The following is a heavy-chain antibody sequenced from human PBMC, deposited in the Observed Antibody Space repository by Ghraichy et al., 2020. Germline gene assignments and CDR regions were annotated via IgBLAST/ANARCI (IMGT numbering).Heavy chain of an antibody. CDR3: AKDIEKVGVTTPGFDY. CDR2: ISGSGGST. V-gene: IGHV3-23*01. J-gene: IGHJ4*02. Sequence: GGSLRLSCAASGFTFSSYAMSWVRQAPGKGLEWVSAISGSGGSTYYADSVKGRFTISRDNSKNTLYLQMNSLRAEDTAVYYCAKDIEKVGVTTPGFDYWGQGTLVTVSS. CDR1: GFTFSSYA. D-gene: IGHD4-11*01.